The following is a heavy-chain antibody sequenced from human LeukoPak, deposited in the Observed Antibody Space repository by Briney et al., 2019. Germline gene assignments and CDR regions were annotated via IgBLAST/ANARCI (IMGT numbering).Heavy chain of an antibody. CDR2: ISSSSSYI. D-gene: IGHD2-2*02. Sequence: PGGSLRLSCAASGFTFSSYWMHWVRQAPGKGLEWVSSISSSSSYIYYADSVKGRFTISRDNAKNSLYLQMNSLRAEDTAVYYCARGPVPAAIDNYYYYMDVWGKGTTVTVSS. CDR3: ARGPVPAAIDNYYYYMDV. J-gene: IGHJ6*03. V-gene: IGHV3-21*01. CDR1: GFTFSSYW.